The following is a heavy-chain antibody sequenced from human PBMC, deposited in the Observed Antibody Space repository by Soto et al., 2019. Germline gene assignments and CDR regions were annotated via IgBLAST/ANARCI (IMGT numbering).Heavy chain of an antibody. D-gene: IGHD4-17*01. J-gene: IGHJ4*02. V-gene: IGHV3-7*03. CDR3: AVYGYGVSAAAY. CDR1: GLTFRDDW. Sequence: GGSLRLSCAGSGLTFRDDWLSWVRQAPGKGLEWVANINQGGSERYYVDSVRGRFTISRDNVENSLYLQLNSLRPEDTAVYYCAVYGYGVSAAAYWGQGTLVTVSS. CDR2: INQGGSER.